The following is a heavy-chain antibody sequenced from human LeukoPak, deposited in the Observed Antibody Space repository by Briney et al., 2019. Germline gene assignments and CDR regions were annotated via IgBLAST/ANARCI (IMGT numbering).Heavy chain of an antibody. J-gene: IGHJ4*02. V-gene: IGHV3-9*01. CDR2: ISWNSSSI. CDR3: AKARRESSTLFDY. CDR1: GFTFDDYA. D-gene: IGHD6-13*01. Sequence: PGGSLRLSCAASGFTFDDYAMHWVRQAPGKGLEWVSGISWNSSSIGYADSVKGRFTISRDNAKNSLYLQMNSLRAEDTALYYCAKARRESSTLFDYWGQGTLVTVSS.